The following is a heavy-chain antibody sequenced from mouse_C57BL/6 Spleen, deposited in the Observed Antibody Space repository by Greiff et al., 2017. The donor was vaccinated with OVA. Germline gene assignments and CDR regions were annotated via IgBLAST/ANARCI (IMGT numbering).Heavy chain of an antibody. D-gene: IGHD3-2*02. V-gene: IGHV3-6*01. CDR3: ARDRGSGYQFAY. Sequence: EVKLMESGPGLVKPSQSLSLTCSVTGYSITSGYYWNWIRQFPGNKLEWMGYISYDGSNNYNPSLKNRISITRDTSKNQFFMKLNSVTTEDTATDNCARDRGSGYQFAYWGQGTLVTVSA. J-gene: IGHJ3*01. CDR2: ISYDGSN. CDR1: GYSITSGYY.